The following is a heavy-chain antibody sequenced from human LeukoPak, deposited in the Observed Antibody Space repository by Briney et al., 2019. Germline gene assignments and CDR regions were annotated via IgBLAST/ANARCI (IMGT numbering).Heavy chain of an antibody. CDR3: ARGFYGSPFDY. CDR1: GFTVSSNY. V-gene: IGHV3-53*01. CDR2: IYSGGST. J-gene: IGHJ4*02. Sequence: EGSLRLSCAASGFTVSSNYMSWVRQAPGKGLEWVSVIYSGGSTYYADSVKGRFTISRDNSKNTLYLQMNSLRAEDTAVYYCARGFYGSPFDYWGQGTLVTVSS. D-gene: IGHD3-10*01.